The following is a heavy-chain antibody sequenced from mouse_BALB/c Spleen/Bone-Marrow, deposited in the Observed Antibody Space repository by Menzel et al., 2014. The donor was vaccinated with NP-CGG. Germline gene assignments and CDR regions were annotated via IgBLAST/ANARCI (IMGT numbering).Heavy chain of an antibody. Sequence: VQGVESAAELARPGASVKMSCKASGYTFTSYTMHWVKQRPGQGLEWIGYINSSSGYTEYNQKFKDKTTLTADKSSSTAYMQLSSLTSEDSAVYYCARLTGTSYAMDYWGQGTSVTVSS. J-gene: IGHJ4*01. CDR2: INSSSGYT. CDR1: GYTFTSYT. V-gene: IGHV1-4*02. D-gene: IGHD4-1*01. CDR3: ARLTGTSYAMDY.